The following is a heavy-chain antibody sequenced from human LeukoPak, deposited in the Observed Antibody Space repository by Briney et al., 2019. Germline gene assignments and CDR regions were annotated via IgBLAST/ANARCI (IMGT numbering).Heavy chain of an antibody. CDR3: AKAGIAVPATPEY. CDR1: GFTFGSYA. V-gene: IGHV3-23*01. Sequence: GGSLRLSCAASGFTFGSYAMNWVRQAPGKGLEWVSVISSSGGTTYYSDSVKGRFIISRDNSKNTLYLQMNSLRAEDTAVYYCAKAGIAVPATPEYCGQGTQVTVSS. CDR2: ISSSGGTT. D-gene: IGHD6-19*01. J-gene: IGHJ4*02.